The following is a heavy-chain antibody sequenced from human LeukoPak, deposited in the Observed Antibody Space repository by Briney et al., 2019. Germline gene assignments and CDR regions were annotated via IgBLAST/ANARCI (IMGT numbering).Heavy chain of an antibody. CDR1: GFTFSSYG. CDR3: AKEKRYYFHGMDV. V-gene: IGHV3-30*18. CDR2: ISYDRSNK. J-gene: IGHJ6*02. Sequence: GGSLRRSCAASGFTFSSYGMHWVREAPGKGLEWVAVISYDRSNKYYADSVKGRFTISRDNSKNTLYLQMNSLRAEDTAVYFCAKEKRYYFHGMDVWGQGATVTVSS.